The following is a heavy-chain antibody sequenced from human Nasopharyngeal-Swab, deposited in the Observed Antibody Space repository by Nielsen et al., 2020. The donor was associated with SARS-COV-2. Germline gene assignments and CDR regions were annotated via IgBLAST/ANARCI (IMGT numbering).Heavy chain of an antibody. CDR1: GYPFSSYG. V-gene: IGHV3-30*03. CDR2: ITHDRRFD. CDR3: GRWNDRGAGGNYGIDV. J-gene: IGHJ6*02. Sequence: GESLKISCAAPGYPFSSYGMHWVRQAPGKGLEWVAVITHDRRFDFYADSVKSRFTVSRDTSTLYLQMNSLRAEDTAVYWCGRWNDRGAGGNYGIDVWGQGTTVTVSS. D-gene: IGHD3-22*01.